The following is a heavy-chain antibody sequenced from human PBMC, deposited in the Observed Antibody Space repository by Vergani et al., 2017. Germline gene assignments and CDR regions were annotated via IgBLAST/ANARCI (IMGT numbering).Heavy chain of an antibody. D-gene: IGHD6-13*01. V-gene: IGHV4-59*01. CDR1: GGSISSYY. CDR3: ARGNVVGGSSSWYPYWYFDL. CDR2: IYYSGCT. Sequence: QVQLQASGPGLVKPSETLSLTCTVSGGSISSYYWSWIRQPPGKGLEWIGYIYYSGCTNYNPSLKSRVTISVDTSKHQFSLKLSSVTAADTAVYYCARGNVVGGSSSWYPYWYFDLWGRGTLVTVSS. J-gene: IGHJ2*01.